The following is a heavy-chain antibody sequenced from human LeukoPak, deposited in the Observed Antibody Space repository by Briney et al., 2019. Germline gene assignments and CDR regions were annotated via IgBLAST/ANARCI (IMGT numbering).Heavy chain of an antibody. V-gene: IGHV4-61*02. D-gene: IGHD3-10*01. Sequence: SETLSLTCTVSGGSISSGGYYWSWIRQPAGKGLEYIGRIYSTGSTNYNPSLRSRVTMSVDTSKNQFSLKLSSVTAADTAVYYCARSDQLGGYDAFDIWGQGTMVTVSS. J-gene: IGHJ3*02. CDR2: IYSTGST. CDR1: GGSISSGGYY. CDR3: ARSDQLGGYDAFDI.